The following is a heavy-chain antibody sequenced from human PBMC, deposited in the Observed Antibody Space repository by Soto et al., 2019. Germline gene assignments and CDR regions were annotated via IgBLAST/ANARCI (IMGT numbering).Heavy chain of an antibody. CDR3: AREGARYSSSIPPLDI. D-gene: IGHD6-13*01. CDR1: SGSVCSAGYY. J-gene: IGHJ3*02. CDR2: IYYSGST. Sequence: SESTSLTSTVSSGSVCSAGYYWSWINQHPGKGLEWIGYIYYSGSTYYNPSLKSRVTISVDTSKNQFSLKLSSVTAADTAVYYFAREGARYSSSIPPLDIWGQGTMVTVS. V-gene: IGHV4-31*03.